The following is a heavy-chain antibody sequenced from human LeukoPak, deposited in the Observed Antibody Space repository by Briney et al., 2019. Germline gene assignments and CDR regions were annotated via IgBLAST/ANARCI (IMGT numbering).Heavy chain of an antibody. V-gene: IGHV3-30*02. Sequence: GGSLRLSCAASGFTFSSYAMHWVRQAPGKGLEWVAFIRYDGSNKYYADSVKGRFTISRDNSKNTLYLQMNSLRAEDTAVYYCAKDPGAALPALGGDFDYWGQGTLVTVSS. CDR1: GFTFSSYA. J-gene: IGHJ4*02. D-gene: IGHD6-6*01. CDR2: IRYDGSNK. CDR3: AKDPGAALPALGGDFDY.